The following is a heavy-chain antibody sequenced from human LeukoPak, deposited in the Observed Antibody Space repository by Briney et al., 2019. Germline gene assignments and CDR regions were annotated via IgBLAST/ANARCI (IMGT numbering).Heavy chain of an antibody. CDR3: AKEGFDGSGSYYYFDY. Sequence: GGSLRLSCAASGFTFSSYGMHWVRQAPGKGLEWVAFIRYDGSNKYYADSVKGRFTISRDNSKNTLYLQMNSPRAEDTAVYYCAKEGFDGSGSYYYFDYWGQGTLVTVSS. J-gene: IGHJ4*02. D-gene: IGHD3-10*01. V-gene: IGHV3-30*02. CDR2: IRYDGSNK. CDR1: GFTFSSYG.